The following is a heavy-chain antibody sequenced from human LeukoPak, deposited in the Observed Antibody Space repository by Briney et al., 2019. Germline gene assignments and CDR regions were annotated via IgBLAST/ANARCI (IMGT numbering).Heavy chain of an antibody. CDR1: GFTFDDYA. J-gene: IGHJ6*03. V-gene: IGHV3-9*03. CDR2: ISWNSGSI. Sequence: PGGSLRLSCAASGFTFDDYAMHWVRQAPGKGLEWVSGISWNSGSIGYADSVKGRFTISRDNAKNSLYLQMNSLRAEDMALYYCAKDAWPYYMDVWGKGTTVTVSS. CDR3: AKDAWPYYMDV.